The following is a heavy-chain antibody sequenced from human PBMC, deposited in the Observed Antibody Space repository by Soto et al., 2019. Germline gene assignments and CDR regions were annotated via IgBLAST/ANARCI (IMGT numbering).Heavy chain of an antibody. CDR2: IYWDDDK. Sequence: QITLKESGPTLVKPTQTLTLTCTFSGFSLSSTRMAVGWIRQPPGKALEWLALIYWDDDKRYSPFLKCRLTITKDTYKNQVVLTMSSMDPVDTARYYCAHIVVAGLGYYFDYWGQGTLVTVAS. V-gene: IGHV2-5*02. J-gene: IGHJ4*02. D-gene: IGHD6-19*01. CDR1: GFSLSSTRMA. CDR3: AHIVVAGLGYYFDY.